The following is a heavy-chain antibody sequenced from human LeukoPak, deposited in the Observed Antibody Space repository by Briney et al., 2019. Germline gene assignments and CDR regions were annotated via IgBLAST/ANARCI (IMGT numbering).Heavy chain of an antibody. CDR2: IYSGDST. D-gene: IGHD3-3*01. V-gene: IGHV3-66*02. Sequence: GGSLRLSRVASGFSSNYMSWVRQAPGKGLEWVSVIYSGDSTYYADSVKGRFTISRDISKNTLYLQMNSLRPEDTAVYHCARDLWDATGYWGQGTLVTVSS. CDR3: ARDLWDATGY. J-gene: IGHJ4*02. CDR1: GFSSNY.